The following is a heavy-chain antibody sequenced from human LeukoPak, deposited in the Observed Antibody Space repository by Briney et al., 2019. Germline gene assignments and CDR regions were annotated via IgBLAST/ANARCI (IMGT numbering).Heavy chain of an antibody. J-gene: IGHJ4*02. CDR1: GLTFNTYG. CDR3: AKAAYCTSTSCHFSGYAQRPLDS. D-gene: IGHD2-2*01. V-gene: IGHV3-30*18. Sequence: GGSLRLSCVASGLTFNTYGMHWVRQAPGKGLEWVAGISNDGSSKDYADSVKGRFTISRDKSKNTVYLQMNSLRVEDTAVYYCAKAAYCTSTSCHFSGYAQRPLDSWGQGTLVTVSS. CDR2: ISNDGSSK.